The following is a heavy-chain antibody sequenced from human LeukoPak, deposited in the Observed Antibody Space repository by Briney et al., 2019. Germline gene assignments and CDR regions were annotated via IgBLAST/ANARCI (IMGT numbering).Heavy chain of an antibody. CDR2: INHSGST. J-gene: IGHJ4*02. CDR3: SGLDWNSSACYFDY. Sequence: SETLSLTCTVSGGSISSYYWSWIRQPPGKGLEWIGEINHSGSTNYNPSLKSRVTISVDTSKNQFSLKLSSVTAADTAVYYCSGLDWNSSACYFDYWGQGTLVTVSS. CDR1: GGSISSYY. V-gene: IGHV4-34*01. D-gene: IGHD1-7*01.